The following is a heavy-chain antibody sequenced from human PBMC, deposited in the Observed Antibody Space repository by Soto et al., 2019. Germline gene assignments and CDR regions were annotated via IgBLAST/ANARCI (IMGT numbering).Heavy chain of an antibody. J-gene: IGHJ4*02. V-gene: IGHV3-30-3*01. CDR2: ISYDGSNK. D-gene: IGHD6-13*01. Sequence: GGSLRLSCAASGFTFSSYAMHWVRQAPGKGLEWVAVISYDGSNKYYADSVKGRFTISRDNSKNTLYLQMNSLRAEDTAVYYCARDLAQQLVQGDYWGQGTLVTVSS. CDR1: GFTFSSYA. CDR3: ARDLAQQLVQGDY.